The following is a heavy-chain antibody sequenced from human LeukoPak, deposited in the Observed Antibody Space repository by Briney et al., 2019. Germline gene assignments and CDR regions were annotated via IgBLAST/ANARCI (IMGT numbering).Heavy chain of an antibody. CDR2: ISYDGSNK. D-gene: IGHD3-22*01. CDR3: AKDEGPGHYDSSGCDY. J-gene: IGHJ4*02. Sequence: GGSLRLSCAASGFTFSSYGMHWVRQAPGKGLEWVAVISYDGSNKYYADSVKGRFTISRDNSKNTLYLQMNSLRAEDTAVYYCAKDEGPGHYDSSGCDYWGQGTLVTVSS. CDR1: GFTFSSYG. V-gene: IGHV3-30*18.